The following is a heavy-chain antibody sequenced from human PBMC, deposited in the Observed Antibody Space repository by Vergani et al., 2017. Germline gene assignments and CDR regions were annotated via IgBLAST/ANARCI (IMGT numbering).Heavy chain of an antibody. CDR1: GFTFDDYA. D-gene: IGHD2-15*01. J-gene: IGHJ5*02. CDR3: ASSGYLGWFDP. V-gene: IGHV3-9*01. Sequence: EVQLVESGGGLVQPGRSLRLSCAASGFTFDDYAMHWVRQAPGKGLEWVSGISWNSGSIGYADSVKGRFTISRDNAKNSLYLQMNSLRAEDTAVYYCASSGYLGWFDPWGQGTLVTVSS. CDR2: ISWNSGSI.